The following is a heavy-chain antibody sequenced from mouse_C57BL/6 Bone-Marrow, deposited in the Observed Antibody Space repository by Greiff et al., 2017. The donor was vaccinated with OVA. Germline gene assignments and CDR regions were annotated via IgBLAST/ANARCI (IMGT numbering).Heavy chain of an antibody. CDR2: IDPENGDT. CDR1: GFNIKDDY. V-gene: IGHV14-4*01. CDR3: NPTAQASLFDY. J-gene: IGHJ2*01. Sequence: EVQLQQSGAELVRPGASVKLSCTASGFNIKDDYMHWVKQRPEQGLEWIGWIDPENGDTEYASKFKGKATLTADTSSNTAYLQLSSLTSEDSAVYYCNPTAQASLFDYWGQGTTLTVSS. D-gene: IGHD3-2*02.